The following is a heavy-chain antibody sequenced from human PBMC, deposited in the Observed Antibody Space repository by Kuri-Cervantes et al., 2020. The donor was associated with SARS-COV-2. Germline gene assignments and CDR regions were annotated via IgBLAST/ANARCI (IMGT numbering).Heavy chain of an antibody. V-gene: IGHV5-51*01. CDR3: ARRAYGEQVDYYYMDV. CDR2: IYPGDSDT. CDR1: GYSFTSYW. Sequence: GGSLRLSCKGSGYSFTSYWIGWVRQMPGKGLEWMGIIYPGDSDTRYSPSFQGQVIISADKSINTAFLQWGSLKASDTAMYYCARRAYGEQVDYYYMDVWGKGTTVTVSS. J-gene: IGHJ6*03. D-gene: IGHD4-17*01.